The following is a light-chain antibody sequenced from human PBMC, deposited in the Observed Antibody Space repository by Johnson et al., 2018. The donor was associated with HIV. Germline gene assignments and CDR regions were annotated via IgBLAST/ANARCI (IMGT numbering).Light chain of an antibody. CDR2: ENN. Sequence: HSVLTQPPSVSAAPGQKVTISCSGSSSNIGNNYVSWYQQLPGTAPKLLIYENNKRPSGIPDRFSGSKSGRSATLGITGLQTGDEADYYCGTWDTRLSAEVIGTGTKVTVL. CDR1: SSNIGNNY. V-gene: IGLV1-51*02. J-gene: IGLJ1*01. CDR3: GTWDTRLSAEV.